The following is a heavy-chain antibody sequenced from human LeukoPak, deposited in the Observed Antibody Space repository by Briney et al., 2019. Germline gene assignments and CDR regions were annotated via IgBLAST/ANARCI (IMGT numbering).Heavy chain of an antibody. J-gene: IGHJ4*02. CDR2: IYSGGDT. CDR1: GFTVSSNY. Sequence: GGSLRLSCAASGFTVSSNYMSWVRQAPGKGLEWVSVIYSGGDTYYADSVKGRFTISRDNSKNTLYLQMNSLRAEDTAVYYCARSPDYADYLFDYWGQGTPVTVSS. CDR3: ARSPDYADYLFDY. D-gene: IGHD4-17*01. V-gene: IGHV3-66*01.